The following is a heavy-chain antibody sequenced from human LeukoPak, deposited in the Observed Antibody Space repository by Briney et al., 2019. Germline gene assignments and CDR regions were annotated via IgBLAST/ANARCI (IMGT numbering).Heavy chain of an antibody. V-gene: IGHV3-33*06. Sequence: GGSLRLSCAASGFTFSSYGMHCVRQAPGKGLEWVAVIWYDGSNKYYADSVKGRFTISRDNSKNTLYLQMNSLRAEDTAVYYCAKDQSVTIFGVALSDYSDYWGQGTLVTVSS. CDR1: GFTFSSYG. J-gene: IGHJ4*02. CDR3: AKDQSVTIFGVALSDYSDY. D-gene: IGHD3-3*01. CDR2: IWYDGSNK.